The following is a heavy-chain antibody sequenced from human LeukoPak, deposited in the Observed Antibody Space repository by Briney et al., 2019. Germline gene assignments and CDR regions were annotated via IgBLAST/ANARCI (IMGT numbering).Heavy chain of an antibody. Sequence: PGGSLRLSCAASGFTFDDYGMSWVRQAPGKGLEWVSGISWNSGSIGYADSVKGRFTISRDNAKNSLYLQMNSLRAEDTALYYCAKGARELLDAFDIWGQGTMVTVSS. CDR3: AKGARELLDAFDI. D-gene: IGHD1-26*01. J-gene: IGHJ3*02. CDR1: GFTFDDYG. V-gene: IGHV3-9*01. CDR2: ISWNSGSI.